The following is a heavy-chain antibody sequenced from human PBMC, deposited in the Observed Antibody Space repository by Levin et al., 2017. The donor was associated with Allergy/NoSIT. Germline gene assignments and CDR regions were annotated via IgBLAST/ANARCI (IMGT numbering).Heavy chain of an antibody. D-gene: IGHD3-10*01. CDR3: VNLYYYGSGSYGREPSDY. V-gene: IGHV3-64D*06. J-gene: IGHJ4*02. Sequence: QRGESLKISCSASGFTFSSYAMHWVRQAPGKGLEYVSAISSNGGSTYYADSVKGRFTISRDNSKNTLYLQMSSLRAEDTAVYYCVNLYYYGSGSYGREPSDYWGQGTLVTVSS. CDR2: ISSNGGST. CDR1: GFTFSSYA.